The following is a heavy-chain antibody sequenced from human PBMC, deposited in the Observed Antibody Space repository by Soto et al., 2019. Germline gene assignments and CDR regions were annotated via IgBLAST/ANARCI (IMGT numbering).Heavy chain of an antibody. CDR3: ARGLVGATNYYYYGMDV. D-gene: IGHD1-26*01. Sequence: SETLSLTCAVYGGSFSGYYWSWIRQPPGKGLEWIGEINHSGSTNYNPSLKSRVTISVDTSKNQFSLKLSSVTAADTAVYYCARGLVGATNYYYYGMDVWGQGTTVTVSS. CDR1: GGSFSGYY. J-gene: IGHJ6*02. CDR2: INHSGST. V-gene: IGHV4-34*01.